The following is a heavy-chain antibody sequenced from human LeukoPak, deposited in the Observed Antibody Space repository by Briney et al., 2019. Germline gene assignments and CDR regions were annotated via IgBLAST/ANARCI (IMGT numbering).Heavy chain of an antibody. CDR2: IGSKAGNYAT. D-gene: IGHD6-13*01. J-gene: IGHJ4*02. CDR3: TRHLDGIAAYDY. V-gene: IGHV3-73*01. Sequence: GGSLRLSCAASGFTFSGCAVHWVRQASGKGLEWVGRIGSKAGNYATVYAASVGGRFTISRDDSENTAFLQMNSLKTEDTAVYYCTRHLDGIAAYDYWGQGSLVTVSS. CDR1: GFTFSGCA.